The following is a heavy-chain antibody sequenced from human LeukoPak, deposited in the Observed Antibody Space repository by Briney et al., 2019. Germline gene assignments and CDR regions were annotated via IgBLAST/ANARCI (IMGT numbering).Heavy chain of an antibody. CDR2: LYYSGRT. Sequence: SETLSLTCTVSGGSVSSGSFYWSWIRQAPGKGLEWVGYLYYSGRTNYNPSLKSRVSISVDTSKNQFSLRLSSVTAADTALYYCARSPDPLRHLEWLSRLYFDDWGQGTLVTVSS. CDR3: ARSPDPLRHLEWLSRLYFDD. J-gene: IGHJ4*02. CDR1: GGSVSSGSFY. V-gene: IGHV4-61*01. D-gene: IGHD3-3*01.